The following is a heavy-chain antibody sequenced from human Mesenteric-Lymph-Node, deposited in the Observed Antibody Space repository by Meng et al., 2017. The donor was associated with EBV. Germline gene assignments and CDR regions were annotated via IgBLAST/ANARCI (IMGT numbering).Heavy chain of an antibody. J-gene: IGHJ5*02. CDR2: INHSGSA. D-gene: IGHD2-15*01. CDR3: ARGVQVAWRFDP. Sequence: QVRLQQGGAGLLKPSETLSLTCEVSGGSFSNYYWSWIRQTPGKGLEWIGEINHSGSANYNPSLKSRVTISIDTSKNQFSLRLNSVTAADTAVYYCARGVQVAWRFDPWGQGTLVTVSS. CDR1: GGSFSNYY. V-gene: IGHV4-34*02.